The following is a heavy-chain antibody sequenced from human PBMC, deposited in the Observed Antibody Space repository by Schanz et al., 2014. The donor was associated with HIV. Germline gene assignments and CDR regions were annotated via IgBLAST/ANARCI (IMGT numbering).Heavy chain of an antibody. V-gene: IGHV3-23*01. CDR2: ISESGSRS. Sequence: MQLMESGGGVVRPGRSLRLSCAASGFTFDSYGIHWVRQAPGKGLEWVSSISESGSRSYYADSVNGRFTISRDNSKNTLYLQMTTLRIDDTAVYYCAKPEYDSRGNSQSHFDYWGQGTLVTVSS. J-gene: IGHJ4*02. CDR1: GFTFDSYG. D-gene: IGHD3-22*01. CDR3: AKPEYDSRGNSQSHFDY.